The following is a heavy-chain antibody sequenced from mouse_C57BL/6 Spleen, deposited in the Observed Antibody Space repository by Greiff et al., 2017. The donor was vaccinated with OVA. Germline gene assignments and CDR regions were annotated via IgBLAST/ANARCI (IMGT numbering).Heavy chain of an antibody. V-gene: IGHV1-26*01. CDR1: GYTFTDYY. J-gene: IGHJ3*01. CDR3: ARETGDGYPPWFAY. D-gene: IGHD2-3*01. CDR2: INPNNGGT. Sequence: VQLQQSGPELVKPGASVKISCKASGYTFTDYYMNWVKQSHGKSLEWIGDINPNNGGTSYNQKFKGKATLTVDKSSSTAYMELRSLTSEDSAVYYCARETGDGYPPWFAYWGQGTLVTVSA.